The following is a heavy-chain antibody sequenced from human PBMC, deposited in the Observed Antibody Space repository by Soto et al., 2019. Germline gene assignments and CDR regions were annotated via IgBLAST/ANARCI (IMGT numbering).Heavy chain of an antibody. V-gene: IGHV4-59*01. CDR1: GGSISSYY. D-gene: IGHD4-4*01. CDR3: ARLQMYNWFDP. CDR2: IYYSGST. J-gene: IGHJ5*02. Sequence: PSETLSLTCAVSGGSISSYYGSWIRQPPGKGLEWIGYIYYSGSTNYNPSHKSRVTISVDTSKNQFSLKLSSVTAADTAVYYCARLQMYNWFDPWGQGTLVTVSS.